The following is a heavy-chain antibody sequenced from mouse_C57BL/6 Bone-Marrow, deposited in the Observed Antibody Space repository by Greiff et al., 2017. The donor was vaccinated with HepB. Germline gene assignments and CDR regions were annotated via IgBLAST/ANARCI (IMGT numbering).Heavy chain of an antibody. CDR2: IYPGDGDT. D-gene: IGHD2-3*01. V-gene: IGHV1-82*01. CDR3: ARSKDGYTWYFDV. Sequence: VQLQESGPELVKPGASVKISCKASGYAFSSSWMNWVKQRPGKGLEWIGRIYPGDGDTNYNGKFKGKATLTADKSSSTAYMQLSSLTSEDSAVYLCARSKDGYTWYFDVWGTGTTVTVSS. CDR1: GYAFSSSW. J-gene: IGHJ1*03.